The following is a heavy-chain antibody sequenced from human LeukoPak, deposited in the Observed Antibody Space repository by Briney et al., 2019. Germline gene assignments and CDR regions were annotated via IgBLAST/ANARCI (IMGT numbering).Heavy chain of an antibody. V-gene: IGHV1-18*01. J-gene: IGHJ4*02. CDR3: ARDGGVTTTPDY. CDR1: GYTFTSLG. D-gene: IGHD4-17*01. Sequence: GASVKVPCKASGYTFTSLGINWVRQAPGQGLEWMGWIGTYTGNRNFAQKFQGRVTLTTDTSTSTVFMELRGLTSDDTAVYYCARDGGVTTTPDYWGQGTLVTVSS. CDR2: IGTYTGNR.